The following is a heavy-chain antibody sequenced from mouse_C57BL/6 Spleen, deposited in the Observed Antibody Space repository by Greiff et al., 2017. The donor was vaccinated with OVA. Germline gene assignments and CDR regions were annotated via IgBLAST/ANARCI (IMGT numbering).Heavy chain of an antibody. CDR1: GYTFTSYW. Sequence: EVQLQQSGTVLARPGASVKMSCKTSGYTFTSYWMHWVKQRPGQGLEWIGAIYPGNSDTSYNQKFKGKAKLTAVTSASTAYMELSSLTNEDSAVYYCARDSSGLYFDYWGQGTTLTVSS. D-gene: IGHD3-2*02. J-gene: IGHJ2*01. CDR2: IYPGNSDT. CDR3: ARDSSGLYFDY. V-gene: IGHV1-5*01.